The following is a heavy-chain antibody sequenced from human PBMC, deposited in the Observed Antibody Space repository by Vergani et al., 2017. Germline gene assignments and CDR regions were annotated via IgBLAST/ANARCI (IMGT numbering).Heavy chain of an antibody. CDR2: LTGGGGST. CDR1: GFTFSTYA. D-gene: IGHD1-26*01. J-gene: IGHJ4*02. CDR3: VKDAGSYENFFVS. Sequence: EVQLLESGGSLKQPGGSVRLSCAASGFTFSTYAMHWVRQAPGKGREWVSALTGGGGSTYYADSFKGRFIISRDNSRDTLYLQMNSLRPEDTATYYCVKDAGSYENFFVSWGQGTLVTVSS. V-gene: IGHV3-23*01.